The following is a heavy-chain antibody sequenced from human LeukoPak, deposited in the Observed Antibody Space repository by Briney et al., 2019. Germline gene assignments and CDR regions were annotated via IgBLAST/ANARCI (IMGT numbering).Heavy chain of an antibody. Sequence: PSQTLSLTCAVSGGSLSRGGYSRSRIRQPPGKSLGGSGYIYHSGSTYYNPSLKSRVTISVDRSKNQFSLKLSSVTAADTAVYYCARGDIVVVPAATPGAFDIWGQGTMVTVSS. V-gene: IGHV4-30-2*01. J-gene: IGHJ3*02. D-gene: IGHD2-2*01. CDR1: GGSLSRGGYS. CDR2: IYHSGST. CDR3: ARGDIVVVPAATPGAFDI.